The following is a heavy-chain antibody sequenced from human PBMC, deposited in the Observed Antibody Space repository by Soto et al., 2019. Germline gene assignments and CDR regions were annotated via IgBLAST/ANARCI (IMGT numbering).Heavy chain of an antibody. V-gene: IGHV1-3*01. J-gene: IGHJ4*02. Sequence: QVQLVQSGAEVKKPGASVKVSCKASGHTFTSYAMHWVRQAPGQRLEWMGWINAGNGNTKYSQKFQGRVTITRDTSASTAYMELSSLRSEDTAVYYCARTKHPEDYYGSGSYPHYWGQGTLVTVSS. CDR1: GHTFTSYA. CDR2: INAGNGNT. CDR3: ARTKHPEDYYGSGSYPHY. D-gene: IGHD3-10*01.